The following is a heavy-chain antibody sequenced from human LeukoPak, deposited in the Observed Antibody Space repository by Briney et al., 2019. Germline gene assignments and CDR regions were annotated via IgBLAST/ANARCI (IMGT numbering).Heavy chain of an antibody. Sequence: ASVKVSCKASGYTFTGYYMHWVRQAPGQGLEWMGWISAYNGNTNYAQKLQGRVTMTTDTSTSTAYMELRSLRSDDTGVYYCARESTYYYDSSGSIPPDYWGQGTLVTVSS. V-gene: IGHV1-18*04. CDR1: GYTFTGYY. CDR3: ARESTYYYDSSGSIPPDY. D-gene: IGHD3-22*01. CDR2: ISAYNGNT. J-gene: IGHJ4*02.